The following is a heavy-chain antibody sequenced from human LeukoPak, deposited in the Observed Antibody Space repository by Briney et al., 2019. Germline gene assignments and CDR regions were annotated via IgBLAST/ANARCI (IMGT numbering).Heavy chain of an antibody. CDR1: GYTLTELS. Sequence: ASVKVSCKVSGYTLTELSMHWVRQAPGKGLEWMGGFDPEVGETIYAQKFQGRVTMTEDTSTDTAYMELSSLRSEDTAVYYCATPRPVPAAIRGGYYYYYYMDVWGKGTTVTVSS. D-gene: IGHD2-2*02. CDR2: FDPEVGET. CDR3: ATPRPVPAAIRGGYYYYYYMDV. J-gene: IGHJ6*03. V-gene: IGHV1-24*01.